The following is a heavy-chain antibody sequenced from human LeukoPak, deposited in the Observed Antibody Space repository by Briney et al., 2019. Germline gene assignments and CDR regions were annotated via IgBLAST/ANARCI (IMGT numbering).Heavy chain of an antibody. CDR2: INNDGNRI. Sequence: GGSLRLSCAASGLTVSDSWMFWVRQAPGKGLMYVSEINNDGNRIRYVDSVKGRFTISRDGAKNTLFLQMNSLRDDDTAMYYCARGGLPGGFDYWGQVILVTVSS. J-gene: IGHJ4*02. D-gene: IGHD7-27*01. CDR1: GLTVSDSW. CDR3: ARGGLPGGFDY. V-gene: IGHV3-74*01.